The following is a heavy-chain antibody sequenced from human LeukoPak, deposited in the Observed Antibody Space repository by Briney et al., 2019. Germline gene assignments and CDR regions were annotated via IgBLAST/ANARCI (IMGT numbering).Heavy chain of an antibody. CDR3: ARQKLGVPAAVDY. CDR2: IYYSGST. CDR1: GGSFGSSSYY. J-gene: IGHJ4*02. D-gene: IGHD2-2*01. Sequence: SETLSLTCTVSGGSFGSSSYYWGRIRRPPGKGLEWIGSIYYSGSTYYNPSLKSRVTISVDTSKNQFSLKLSSVTAADTAVYYCARQKLGVPAAVDYWGQGTLFTVSS. V-gene: IGHV4-39*01.